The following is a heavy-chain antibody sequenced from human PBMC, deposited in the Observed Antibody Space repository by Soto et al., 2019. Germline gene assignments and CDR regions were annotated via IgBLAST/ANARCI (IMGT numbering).Heavy chain of an antibody. J-gene: IGHJ6*02. D-gene: IGHD2-2*02. Sequence: GGSLRLSCAASGFTFSSYAMHWVRQAPGKGLEWVAVISYDGSNKYYADSVKGRFTISRDNSKNTLYLQMNSLRAEDTAVYYCARDQVVVVPAAIRYYYYGMDVWGQGTTVTVSS. V-gene: IGHV3-30-3*01. CDR3: ARDQVVVVPAAIRYYYYGMDV. CDR1: GFTFSSYA. CDR2: ISYDGSNK.